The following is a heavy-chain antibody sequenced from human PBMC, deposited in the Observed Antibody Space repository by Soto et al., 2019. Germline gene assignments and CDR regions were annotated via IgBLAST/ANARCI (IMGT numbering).Heavy chain of an antibody. Sequence: SEARSRPWPVFGWSVRFYCLSRIRQYPGKGLEWIGEINHGGSTNYNPSLKSRVTISVDTSRNQLSLRLSSVTAADTSVYYCARDLTSRGSFGSWGQGSLVTVSS. CDR2: INHGGST. J-gene: IGHJ5*01. D-gene: IGHD3-10*01. CDR1: GWSVRFYC. CDR3: ARDLTSRGSFGS. V-gene: IGHV4-34*01.